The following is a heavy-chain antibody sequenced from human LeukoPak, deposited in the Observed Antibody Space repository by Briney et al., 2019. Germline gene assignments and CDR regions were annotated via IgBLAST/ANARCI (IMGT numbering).Heavy chain of an antibody. CDR1: GTSITRTY. CDR3: ARRAASGNYQMLHFDS. CDR2: VYDTGDT. D-gene: IGHD1-7*01. Sequence: PSETLSLTCTVSGTSITRTYRSWIRQPPGRGLESVGYVYDTGDTNYNPSLKSRVTMSLDTSKNQLSLTLSSVTAADTAIYYCARRAASGNYQMLHFDSWGQGILVTVSS. J-gene: IGHJ4*02. V-gene: IGHV4-59*08.